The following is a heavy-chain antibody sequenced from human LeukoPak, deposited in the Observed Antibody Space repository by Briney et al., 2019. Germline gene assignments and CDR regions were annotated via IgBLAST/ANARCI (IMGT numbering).Heavy chain of an antibody. V-gene: IGHV4-31*03. Sequence: SQTLSLTCTVSGGSISSGGYYWSWTRQHPGKGLEWIGYIYYSGSTYYNPSLKSRVSISVDTSKNQFSLKLSSVTAADTAVYYCARLYYDILTGYFLIEYAFDIWGQGTMVTVSS. CDR1: GGSISSGGYY. J-gene: IGHJ3*02. CDR2: IYYSGST. CDR3: ARLYYDILTGYFLIEYAFDI. D-gene: IGHD3-9*01.